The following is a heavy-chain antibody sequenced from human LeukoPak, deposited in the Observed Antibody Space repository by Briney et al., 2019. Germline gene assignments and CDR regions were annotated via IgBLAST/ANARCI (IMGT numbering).Heavy chain of an antibody. CDR3: ARDPSTTVVTNDAFGI. Sequence: SVKVSCKASGYTFTSYGISWVRQAPGQGLEWMGWISAYNGNTNYAQKLQGRVTMTTDTSTSTAYMELRSLRSDDTAVYYCARDPSTTVVTNDAFGIWGQGTMVTVSS. CDR1: GYTFTSYG. V-gene: IGHV1-18*01. D-gene: IGHD4-23*01. J-gene: IGHJ3*02. CDR2: ISAYNGNT.